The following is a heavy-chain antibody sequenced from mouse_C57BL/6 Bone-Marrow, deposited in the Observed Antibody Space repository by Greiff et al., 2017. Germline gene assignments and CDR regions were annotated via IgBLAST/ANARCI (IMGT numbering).Heavy chain of an antibody. CDR2: FYPGRGSI. CDR3: ARHERYYDYEGYFDY. V-gene: IGHV1-62-2*01. Sequence: QVQLQQSGAELVKPGASVKLSCKASGYIFTEYTIHWVKQRSGQGLEWIGWFYPGRGSIKYNERFKDKATLTAAKSSNTVYMELSRLTSEDSAVYFCARHERYYDYEGYFDYWGQGTTLTVSS. CDR1: GYIFTEYT. J-gene: IGHJ2*01. D-gene: IGHD2-4*01.